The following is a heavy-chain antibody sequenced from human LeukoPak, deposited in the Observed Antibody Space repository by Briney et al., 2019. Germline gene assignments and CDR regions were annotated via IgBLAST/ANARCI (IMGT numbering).Heavy chain of an antibody. J-gene: IGHJ4*02. CDR2: IRFDGSIT. CDR1: GFTFSDYG. CDR3: AKDPTLLPRDSSGYVEDY. Sequence: GGSLRLSCAASGFTFSDYGMVWVRVRQAPGKGLEWMAFIRFDGSITYYADSVRDRFTISRDNSKNTLYLHMNSLGDEDTAVYYCAKDPTLLPRDSSGYVEDYWGQGTLVTVSS. V-gene: IGHV3-30*02. D-gene: IGHD3-22*01.